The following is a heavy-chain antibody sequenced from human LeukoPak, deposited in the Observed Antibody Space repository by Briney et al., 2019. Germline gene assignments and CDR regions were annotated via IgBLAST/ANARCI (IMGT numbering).Heavy chain of an antibody. J-gene: IGHJ5*02. CDR3: ARSVVVTAIWFDP. CDR1: GGSISSYY. D-gene: IGHD2-21*02. V-gene: IGHV4-59*12. CDR2: IYYSGST. Sequence: KPSETLSLTCTVSGGSISSYYWSWIRQPPGKGLEWIGYIYYSGSTNYNPSLKSRVTMSVDTSKNQFSLKLSSVTAADTAVYYCARSVVVTAIWFDPWGQGTLVTVSS.